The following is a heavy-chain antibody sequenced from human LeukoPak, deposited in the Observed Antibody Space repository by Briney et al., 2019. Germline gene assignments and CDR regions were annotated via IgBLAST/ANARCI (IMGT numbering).Heavy chain of an antibody. Sequence: ASVKVSCKASGYTFTGYYMHWVRQAPGQGLEWMGRINPNSGGTNYAQKFQGRVTMTRDTSIRTAYMELSRLRSDDTAVYYCARGPRQSGTYYDFWSGYYTGPVGAFDIWGQGTMLTVSS. J-gene: IGHJ3*02. V-gene: IGHV1-2*06. CDR2: INPNSGGT. CDR1: GYTFTGYY. CDR3: ARGPRQSGTYYDFWSGYYTGPVGAFDI. D-gene: IGHD3-3*01.